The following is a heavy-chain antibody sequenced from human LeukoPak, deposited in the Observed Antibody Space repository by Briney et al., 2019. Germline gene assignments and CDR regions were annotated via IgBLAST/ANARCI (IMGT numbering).Heavy chain of an antibody. V-gene: IGHV3-72*01. CDR2: ITNKPNGYST. Sequence: GASLRLSCAASGFTFSDHYMDWVRQAPGKGLEWVGRITNKPNGYSTDYATSVKGRFTISRDDSENSVYLQMNSLKTDDTAMYYCARSTRGSLDYWGQGTLVTVSS. CDR1: GFTFSDHY. CDR3: ARSTRGSLDY. J-gene: IGHJ4*02. D-gene: IGHD3-10*01.